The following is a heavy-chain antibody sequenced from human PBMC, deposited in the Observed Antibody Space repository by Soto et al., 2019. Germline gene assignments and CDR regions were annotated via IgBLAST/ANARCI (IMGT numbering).Heavy chain of an antibody. D-gene: IGHD2-15*01. CDR3: AKDTDYCSGGGCPRNYYMDV. J-gene: IGHJ6*03. CDR1: GFTFSSYA. Sequence: GGSLRLSCAASGFTFSSYAMSWVRQAPGKGLQWVLGISASGANIYGADSVNGRFTISRDNSKNTLYLQMYSLRAEDTAVYYCAKDTDYCSGGGCPRNYYMDVWGKGTTVTVSS. CDR2: ISASGANI. V-gene: IGHV3-23*01.